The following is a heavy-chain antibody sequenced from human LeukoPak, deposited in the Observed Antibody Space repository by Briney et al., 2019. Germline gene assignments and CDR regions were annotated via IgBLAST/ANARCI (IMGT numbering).Heavy chain of an antibody. CDR3: AKDRHYCSSTSCSMSWRYYYYMDV. CDR1: GFTLSSYG. D-gene: IGHD2-2*01. CDR2: IRYDGSNK. Sequence: PGGSLRLSCAASGFTLSSYGMHWVRQAPGKGLEGVAFIRYDGSNKYYADSVKGRFTISRDNSKNTLYLQMNSLRAEDTAVYYCAKDRHYCSSTSCSMSWRYYYYMDVWGKGTTVTVSS. V-gene: IGHV3-30*02. J-gene: IGHJ6*03.